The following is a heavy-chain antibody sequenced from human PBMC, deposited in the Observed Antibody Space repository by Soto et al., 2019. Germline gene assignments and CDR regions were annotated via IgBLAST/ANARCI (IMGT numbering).Heavy chain of an antibody. D-gene: IGHD3-9*01. V-gene: IGHV1-2*04. CDR1: GYTFTGYY. CDR3: ARGIDYDILTGYPYYYMDV. CDR2: INPNSGGT. J-gene: IGHJ6*03. Sequence: ASVKVSCKASGYTFTGYYMHWVRQAPGQGLEWMGWINPNSGGTNYAQKFQGWVTMTRDTSIGTAYMELSRLRSDDTAVYYCARGIDYDILTGYPYYYMDVWGKGTTVTVSS.